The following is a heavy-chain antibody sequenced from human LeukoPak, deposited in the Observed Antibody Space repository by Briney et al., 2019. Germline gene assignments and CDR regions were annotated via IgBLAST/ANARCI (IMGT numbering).Heavy chain of an antibody. V-gene: IGHV1-18*01. CDR1: GYTFTSYG. D-gene: IGHD2-2*01. CDR2: LSGYNGNT. CDR3: ARQDCSSTSCYSFDY. Sequence: ASVKVSCKASGYTFTSYGIGWVRQAPGRGLEWMGWLSGYNGNTNYPQKLQGRVTMTTDTSTSTVYMELRSLRSDDTAVYYCARQDCSSTSCYSFDYWGQGTLVTVSS. J-gene: IGHJ4*02.